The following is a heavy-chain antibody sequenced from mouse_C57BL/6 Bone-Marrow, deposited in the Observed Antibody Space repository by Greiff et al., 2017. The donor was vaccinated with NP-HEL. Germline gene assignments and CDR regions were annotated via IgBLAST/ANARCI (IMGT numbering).Heavy chain of an antibody. CDR1: GFTFTDYY. Sequence: EVKLVESGGGLVQPGGSLSLSCAASGFTFTDYYMSWVPQPPGKALEWLAFIRNKANGYTTEYSASVKGRFTISRDNSQSILYLQMNALRAEDSATYYCARSIYYDYADDPFYAMDYWGQGTSVTVSS. CDR3: ARSIYYDYADDPFYAMDY. CDR2: IRNKANGYTT. J-gene: IGHJ4*01. V-gene: IGHV7-3*01. D-gene: IGHD2-4*01.